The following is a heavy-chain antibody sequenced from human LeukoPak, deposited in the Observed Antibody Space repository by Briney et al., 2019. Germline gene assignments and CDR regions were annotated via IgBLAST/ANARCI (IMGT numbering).Heavy chain of an antibody. CDR1: GYTLTDYY. V-gene: IGHV1-2*02. J-gene: IGHJ5*02. CDR3: ARAAVAGMGNWFDP. Sequence: ASVKVSCKASGYTLTDYYIHWVRQAPGQGLEWMGWITPSSGGTIYAQKFQGRVTMTRDMSISTAYMELSRLRSDDTAVYYCARAAVAGMGNWFDPWGQGTLVTVSS. D-gene: IGHD6-19*01. CDR2: ITPSSGGT.